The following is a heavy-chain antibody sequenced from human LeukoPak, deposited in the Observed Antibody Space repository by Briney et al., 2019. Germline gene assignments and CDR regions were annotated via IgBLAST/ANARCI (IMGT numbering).Heavy chain of an antibody. V-gene: IGHV3-20*04. J-gene: IGHJ4*02. CDR1: GLTFDDYG. CDR2: ITWNGGST. Sequence: GGSLRLSCAASGLTFDDYGMTWVRQVPGKGLEWVAGITWNGGSTGYADSMKGRFTISRNNPKNSPYLQMNSLRGEDTAFYYCAGARDYGGNDVFFDYWGQGTLVTVSS. CDR3: AGARDYGGNDVFFDY. D-gene: IGHD4-23*01.